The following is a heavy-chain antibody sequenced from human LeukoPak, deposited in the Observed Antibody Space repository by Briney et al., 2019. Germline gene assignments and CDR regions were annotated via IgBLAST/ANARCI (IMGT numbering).Heavy chain of an antibody. V-gene: IGHV1-24*01. CDR3: ATDFSGVVMPFH. D-gene: IGHD2-21*01. J-gene: IGHJ4*02. Sequence: ASVKVSCKVSGYTLTELSMHWVQQAPGKGLEWMGGFDPEDGETIYAQKFQGRVTMTEDTSTDTAYMELSSLRSEDTAVYYCATDFSGVVMPFHWGQGTLVTVSS. CDR2: FDPEDGET. CDR1: GYTLTELS.